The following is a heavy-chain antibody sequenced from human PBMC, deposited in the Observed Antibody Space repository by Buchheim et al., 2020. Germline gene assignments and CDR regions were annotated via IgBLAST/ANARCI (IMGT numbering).Heavy chain of an antibody. CDR2: IWYDGSNK. J-gene: IGHJ6*02. Sequence: QVQLVESGGGVVQPGRSLRLSCAASGFTFSSYGMHWVRQAPGKGLEWVAVIWYDGSNKYYADSVKGRFTISRDNSKNTLYLEMNSLRVEDTAVYYCARVGGGIRVVMSRYGMDVWGPGTT. D-gene: IGHD3-3*01. CDR3: ARVGGGIRVVMSRYGMDV. V-gene: IGHV3-33*01. CDR1: GFTFSSYG.